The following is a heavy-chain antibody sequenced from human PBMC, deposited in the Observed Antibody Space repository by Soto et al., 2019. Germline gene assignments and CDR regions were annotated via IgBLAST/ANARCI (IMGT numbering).Heavy chain of an antibody. Sequence: VGSLRLSGAVSGFTFSSYSMSWVRQARGEWLGWVAYISSSSSTIYYADSVKGRFTISRDNAKNYMYLQMNSLRDEDTAVYYCASSNYGSGSYYSYYYYGMDVWGQGTTVTVSS. J-gene: IGHJ6*02. CDR1: GFTFSSYS. CDR2: ISSSSSTI. D-gene: IGHD3-10*01. V-gene: IGHV3-48*02. CDR3: ASSNYGSGSYYSYYYYGMDV.